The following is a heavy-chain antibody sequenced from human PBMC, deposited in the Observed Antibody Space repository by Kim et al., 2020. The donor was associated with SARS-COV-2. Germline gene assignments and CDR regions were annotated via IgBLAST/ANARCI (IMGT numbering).Heavy chain of an antibody. CDR1: GFTFSSYA. CDR2: ISYDGSNK. D-gene: IGHD3-22*01. CDR3: ARDFSGYYSVQGDAFDI. V-gene: IGHV3-30-3*01. Sequence: GGSLRLSCAASGFTFSSYAMHWVRQAPGKGLEWVAVISYDGSNKYYADSVKGRFTISRDNSKNTLYLQMNSLRAEDTAVYYCARDFSGYYSVQGDAFDIWGQGTMVTVSS. J-gene: IGHJ3*02.